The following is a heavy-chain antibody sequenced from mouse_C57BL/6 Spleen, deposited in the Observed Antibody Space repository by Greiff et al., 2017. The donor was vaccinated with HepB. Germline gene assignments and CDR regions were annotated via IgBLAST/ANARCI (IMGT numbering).Heavy chain of an antibody. Sequence: VQLQQSGAELVKPGASVKISCKASGYAFSSYWMNWVKQRPGKGLEWIGQIYPGDGDTNYNGKFKGKATLTADKSSSTAYMQLSSLTSEDSAVYFCASLYGNYWYFDVWGTGTTVTVSS. V-gene: IGHV1-80*01. J-gene: IGHJ1*03. D-gene: IGHD2-10*02. CDR2: IYPGDGDT. CDR1: GYAFSSYW. CDR3: ASLYGNYWYFDV.